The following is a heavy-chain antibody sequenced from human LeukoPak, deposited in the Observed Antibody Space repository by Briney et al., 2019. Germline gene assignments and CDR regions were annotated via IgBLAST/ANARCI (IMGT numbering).Heavy chain of an antibody. Sequence: SETLSLTCTVSGGSISSSSYYWGWIRQPPGKGLEWIGSIYYSGSTYYNPSLKSRVTISVDTSKNQFSLKLSSVTAADTAVYYCARLLAYCGGDCYSYAFDIWGQGTMVTVSS. CDR2: IYYSGST. CDR3: ARLLAYCGGDCYSYAFDI. V-gene: IGHV4-39*01. CDR1: GGSISSSSYY. D-gene: IGHD2-21*02. J-gene: IGHJ3*02.